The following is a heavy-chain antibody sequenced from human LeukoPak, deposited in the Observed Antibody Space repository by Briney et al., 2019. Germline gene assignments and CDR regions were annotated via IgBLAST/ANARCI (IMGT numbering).Heavy chain of an antibody. D-gene: IGHD1-20*01. J-gene: IGHJ6*03. CDR1: GFTFSDYY. Sequence: GGSLRLSCAASGFTFSDYYMSWIRQAPGKGLEWVSYISSSGSTIYYADSVKGRFTISRDNAKNSLYLQMNSLRAEDTAVYYCARVITAYNWNDPIGYYYMDVWGKGTTVTVSS. CDR2: ISSSGSTI. CDR3: ARVITAYNWNDPIGYYYMDV. V-gene: IGHV3-11*04.